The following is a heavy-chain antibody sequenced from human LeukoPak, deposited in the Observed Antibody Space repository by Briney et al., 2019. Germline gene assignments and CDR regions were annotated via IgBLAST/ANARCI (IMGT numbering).Heavy chain of an antibody. D-gene: IGHD1-26*01. V-gene: IGHV3-53*01. CDR2: VYTGGRT. CDR3: AKKAQYNGNYPLDY. Sequence: GGSLRLSCATSGFTIGKSDMAWVRQAPGKGLEWVSIVYTGGRTFHADSVKGRFTMSRDQSKNTLYLQMNSLRAEDTALYFCAKKAQYNGNYPLDYWGQGTLVTVSP. J-gene: IGHJ4*02. CDR1: GFTIGKSD.